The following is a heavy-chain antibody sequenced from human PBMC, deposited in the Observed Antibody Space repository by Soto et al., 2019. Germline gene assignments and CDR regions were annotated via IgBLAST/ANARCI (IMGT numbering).Heavy chain of an antibody. CDR2: IYYSGST. D-gene: IGHD6-19*01. CDR1: GGSISSYY. V-gene: IGHV4-59*01. J-gene: IGHJ4*02. Sequence: PSETLSLTCTVSGGSISSYYWSWTRQPPGKGLEWIGYIYYSGSTNYNPSLKSRVTISVDTSKNQFSLKLSSVTAADTAVYYCARVAVATNFDYWGQGTLVTVSS. CDR3: ARVAVATNFDY.